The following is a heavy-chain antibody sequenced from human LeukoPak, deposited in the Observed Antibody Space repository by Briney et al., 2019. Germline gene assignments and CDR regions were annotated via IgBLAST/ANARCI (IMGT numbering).Heavy chain of an antibody. CDR1: GFTFSSDW. CDR2: INRDGSIT. J-gene: IGHJ1*01. V-gene: IGHV3-74*01. CDR3: ARAPSEVGGYYPEYFRH. Sequence: SGESLRLSCAAAGFTFSSDWMHWVRQAPGKGLVWVSRINRDGSITTYADSVKGRFTISRDNAKNTVSLQMDSLRAEDTGVYYCARAPSEVGGYYPEYFRHWGQGTLVTVSS. D-gene: IGHD3-22*01.